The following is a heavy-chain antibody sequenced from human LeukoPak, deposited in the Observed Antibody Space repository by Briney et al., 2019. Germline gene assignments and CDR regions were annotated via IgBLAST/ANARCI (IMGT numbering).Heavy chain of an antibody. CDR3: ASDPPYHDGSGYYYDY. CDR2: ISGSSFYI. CDR1: GLTFSTYS. D-gene: IGHD3-22*01. V-gene: IGHV3-21*06. Sequence: GGSLRLSCAASGLTFSTYSMNWVRQAPGKGLEWVASISGSSFYIYYAGSVKGRFTVSRDNAKNLLYLEMNSLRAEDTAVYYCASDPPYHDGSGYYYDYWGQGTLVTVSS. J-gene: IGHJ4*02.